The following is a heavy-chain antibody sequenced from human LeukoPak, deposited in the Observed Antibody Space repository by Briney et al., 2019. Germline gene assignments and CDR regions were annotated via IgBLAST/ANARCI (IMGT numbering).Heavy chain of an antibody. CDR1: GFTFSNYA. CDR3: ANGYSSPPGH. J-gene: IGHJ4*02. D-gene: IGHD6-13*01. CDR2: ISGRGLT. V-gene: IGHV3-23*01. Sequence: GGSLRLSCAASGFTFSNYAMSWVRQAPGKGLEWVSAISGRGLTFYADSVKGRFTISRDNSKNTLSLQMNSLRAEDTAIYCCANGYSSPPGHWGQGTLVTVSS.